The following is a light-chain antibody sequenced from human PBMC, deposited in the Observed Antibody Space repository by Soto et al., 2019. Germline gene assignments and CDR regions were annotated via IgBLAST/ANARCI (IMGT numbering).Light chain of an antibody. Sequence: EIVMTQSPATLSVSPGERATLSCRASQSVSSNLAWYQQKPGQAPRLLIYGASTRATDVPARFSGSGSGTEFTLTISSLQPEDFATYYCLQHNSYPLTFGGGTKVDIK. CDR2: GAS. CDR1: QSVSSN. CDR3: LQHNSYPLT. J-gene: IGKJ4*01. V-gene: IGKV3-15*01.